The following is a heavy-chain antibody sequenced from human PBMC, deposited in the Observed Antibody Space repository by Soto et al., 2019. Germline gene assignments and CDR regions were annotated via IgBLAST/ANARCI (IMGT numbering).Heavy chain of an antibody. D-gene: IGHD3-16*01. J-gene: IGHJ6*02. Sequence: QVQLVQSGAEVKNPGASEKVSCKASGYRFTSYGIGWVRQAPGQGLEWMGWINAYNGNTNYAQNIQDRVTLTTDTSTSTAYMELRSLRSNDTSVYYCAMVDVYVTPSPQDVWGQGTTVTVSS. CDR1: GYRFTSYG. CDR2: INAYNGNT. CDR3: AMVDVYVTPSPQDV. V-gene: IGHV1-18*01.